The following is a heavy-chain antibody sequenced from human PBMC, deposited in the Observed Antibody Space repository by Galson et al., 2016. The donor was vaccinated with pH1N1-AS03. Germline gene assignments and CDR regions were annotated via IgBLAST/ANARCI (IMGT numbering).Heavy chain of an antibody. CDR2: INGVGSSI. Sequence: LRLSCAASGISLSSSWMHWVRQAPGRGLVWVSGINGVGSSIKYADAVKGRFTISRDNAKNMLYLQMNSLRPDDTAVYYCARDRSYDHMGDAFDLWGQGTMVTVSS. V-gene: IGHV3-74*01. D-gene: IGHD3-22*01. CDR1: GISLSSSW. J-gene: IGHJ3*01. CDR3: ARDRSYDHMGDAFDL.